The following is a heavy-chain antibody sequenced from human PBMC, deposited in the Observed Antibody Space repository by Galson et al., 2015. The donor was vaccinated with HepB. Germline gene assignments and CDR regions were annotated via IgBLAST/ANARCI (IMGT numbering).Heavy chain of an antibody. D-gene: IGHD3-3*01. Sequence: SVKVSCKASGYTFTDYALNWVRQAPGQGLEWMGWINTNTGNPAYAQGFTGRFVFSLDTSDSTAYLQISSLKAEDTAVYYCARDRHNFWSGYYYYYYYMDVWGKGTTVTVSS. V-gene: IGHV7-4-1*02. CDR1: GYTFTDYA. J-gene: IGHJ6*03. CDR3: ARDRHNFWSGYYYYYYYMDV. CDR2: INTNTGNP.